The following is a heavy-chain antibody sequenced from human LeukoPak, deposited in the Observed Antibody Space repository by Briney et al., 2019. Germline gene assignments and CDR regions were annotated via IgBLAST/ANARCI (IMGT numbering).Heavy chain of an antibody. Sequence: SETLSLTCTVSGGSISSYYWSWIRQPPGKGLEWIGYIYYSGSTNYNPSLKSRVTISVDTSKNQFSLKPSSVTAADTAVYYCASTPHYYGSGSYFWWFDPWGQGTRVTVSS. CDR3: ASTPHYYGSGSYFWWFDP. CDR2: IYYSGST. CDR1: GGSISSYY. V-gene: IGHV4-59*01. J-gene: IGHJ5*02. D-gene: IGHD3-10*01.